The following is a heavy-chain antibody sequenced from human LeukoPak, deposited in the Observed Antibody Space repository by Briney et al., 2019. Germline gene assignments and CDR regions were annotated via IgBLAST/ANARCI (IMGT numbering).Heavy chain of an antibody. V-gene: IGHV4-34*01. CDR2: INHSGST. Sequence: SETLSLTCAVYGGSFSGYYWSWIRQPPGKGLEWIGEINHSGSTNYNPSLKSRVTISVDTSKNQFSLKLSSVTAADTAVYYCARARRYFDWLFSAFDYLGQGTLVTVSS. CDR3: ARARRYFDWLFSAFDY. CDR1: GGSFSGYY. J-gene: IGHJ4*02. D-gene: IGHD3-9*01.